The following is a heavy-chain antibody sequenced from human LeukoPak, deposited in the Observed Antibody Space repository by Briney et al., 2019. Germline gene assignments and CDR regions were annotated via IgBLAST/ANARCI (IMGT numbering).Heavy chain of an antibody. CDR1: GYSDNFYG. J-gene: IGHJ4*02. Sequence: ASVKVSCKTSGYSDNFYGITWVRQVAGQGLEWMGWISAQHGQTEYAPNSQDRVTMTTDTYTNTDYMELRSLRSDDTAVYYCAGSLGYCTSNVCYLKYWGQGTLVTVSS. CDR3: AGSLGYCTSNVCYLKY. D-gene: IGHD2-8*01. CDR2: ISAQHGQT. V-gene: IGHV1-18*01.